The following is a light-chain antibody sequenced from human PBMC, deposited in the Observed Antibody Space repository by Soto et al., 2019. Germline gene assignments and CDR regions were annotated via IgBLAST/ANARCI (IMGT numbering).Light chain of an antibody. J-gene: IGKJ3*01. Sequence: EIVLTQSPGTLSLSPGERAILSCRARQNVGSSNLAWYQQKPGQAPRLLIYGAYNRATGIPDRFSGSGSGTDFTLTISRLEPEDFAVYYCQQLVDTPPFAFGPGTKVDFK. CDR1: QNVGSSN. V-gene: IGKV3-20*01. CDR2: GAY. CDR3: QQLVDTPPFA.